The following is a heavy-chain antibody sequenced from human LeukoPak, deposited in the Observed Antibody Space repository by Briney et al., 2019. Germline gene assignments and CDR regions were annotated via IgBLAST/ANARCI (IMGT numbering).Heavy chain of an antibody. V-gene: IGHV1-2*02. Sequence: ASVKVSCKAYGYTFSGYYMHWVRQAPGQGLEWMGWINPNNGDTKYEQRFQGRVTMTRDTSISTAYMELSSLRSEDTAVYYCAKNIALTGEFDSWGQGTLVTVSS. J-gene: IGHJ4*02. CDR3: AKNIALTGEFDS. D-gene: IGHD7-27*01. CDR1: GYTFSGYY. CDR2: INPNNGDT.